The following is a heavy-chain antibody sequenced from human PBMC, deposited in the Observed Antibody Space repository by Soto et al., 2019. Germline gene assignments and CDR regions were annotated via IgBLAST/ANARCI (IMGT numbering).Heavy chain of an antibody. CDR3: AHSPPPSVTTSAEYFQH. Sequence: QITLKESGPTLVKPTQTLTLTCTFSGFSFSTSGLGVGWIRQPPGKALEWLALIYWDDDRRYSPSLKGRLTDPKDTSRNQVVLTMTNMDPVDTATYYCAHSPPPSVTTSAEYFQHWGQGTLVTVSS. CDR1: GFSFSTSGLG. V-gene: IGHV2-5*02. D-gene: IGHD4-17*01. J-gene: IGHJ1*01. CDR2: IYWDDDR.